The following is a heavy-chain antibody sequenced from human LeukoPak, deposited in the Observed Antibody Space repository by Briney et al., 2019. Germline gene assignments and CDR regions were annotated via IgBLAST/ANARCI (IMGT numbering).Heavy chain of an antibody. D-gene: IGHD3-10*01. V-gene: IGHV4-31*03. CDR2: IYYSGST. CDR3: ARADYYGSGSCYNVPSWFDP. Sequence: SQTLSLTCTVSGGSISSGGYYWSWLRQHPGKGLEWIGYIYYSGSTYYNPSLKSRVTISVDTSKNQFSLKLSSVTAADTAVYYCARADYYGSGSCYNVPSWFDPWGQGTLVTVSS. J-gene: IGHJ5*02. CDR1: GGSISSGGYY.